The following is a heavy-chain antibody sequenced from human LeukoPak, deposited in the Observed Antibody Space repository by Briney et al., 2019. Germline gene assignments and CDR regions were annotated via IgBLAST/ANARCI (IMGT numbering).Heavy chain of an antibody. CDR2: ISGSGGST. CDR3: ARDEYYYDSSGYYFNDY. CDR1: GFTFSSYD. J-gene: IGHJ4*02. Sequence: GGSLRLSCAASGFTFSSYDMSWVRQAPGKGLEWVSAISGSGGSTYYADSVKGRFTISRDNSKNTLYLQMNSLRAEDTAVYYCARDEYYYDSSGYYFNDYWGQGTLVTVSS. V-gene: IGHV3-23*01. D-gene: IGHD3-22*01.